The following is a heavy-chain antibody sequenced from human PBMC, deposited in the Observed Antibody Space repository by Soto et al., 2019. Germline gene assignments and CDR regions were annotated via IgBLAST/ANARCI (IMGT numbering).Heavy chain of an antibody. D-gene: IGHD6-19*01. Sequence: GGSLRLSCAASGFTFSAYAVTWVRQAPGKGLEWVSSLTGSGDGAHHADSVKGRFTISRDNSKNTLYLEMNSLRAEDTAVYYCAKASIPTSGWYTYFDYWGQGTLVTVSS. CDR3: AKASIPTSGWYTYFDY. V-gene: IGHV3-23*01. CDR2: LTGSGDGA. CDR1: GFTFSAYA. J-gene: IGHJ4*02.